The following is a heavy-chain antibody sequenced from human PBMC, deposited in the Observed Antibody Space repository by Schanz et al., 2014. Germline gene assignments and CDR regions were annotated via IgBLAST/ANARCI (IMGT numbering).Heavy chain of an antibody. CDR2: ISYDGSKK. CDR3: ARGGFGEVAYIDY. D-gene: IGHD3-10*01. CDR1: GFMFSSYG. V-gene: IGHV3-30*03. J-gene: IGHJ4*02. Sequence: QVQLVESGGGVVQPGRSLRLSCAASGFMFSSYGMHWVRQAPGKGLEWVGVISYDGSKKSYADSVKGRFTISRDNSKNTLYLQMNSLRPEDTAVYSCARGGFGEVAYIDYWGQGTLVTVSS.